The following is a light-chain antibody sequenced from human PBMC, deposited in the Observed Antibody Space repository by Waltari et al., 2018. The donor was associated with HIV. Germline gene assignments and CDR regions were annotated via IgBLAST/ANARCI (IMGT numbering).Light chain of an antibody. Sequence: QSALTHPRSVSGSPGQPVTISSTGTSSDIGYFDYVSWYQPYPWKAPKVIIYEVDHRPSGVPDRCTGSKSGITASLTISGLQGEDEADYYCCSYAGAYTYVFGTGTKVNVL. V-gene: IGLV2-11*01. J-gene: IGLJ1*01. CDR2: EVD. CDR1: SSDIGYFDY. CDR3: CSYAGAYTYV.